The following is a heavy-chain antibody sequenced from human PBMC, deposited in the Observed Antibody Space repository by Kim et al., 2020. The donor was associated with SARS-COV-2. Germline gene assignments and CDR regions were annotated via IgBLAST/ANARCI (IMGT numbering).Heavy chain of an antibody. D-gene: IGHD3-16*01. CDR2: IRHDGSNT. CDR3: VKGWGTLTD. CDR1: GFSYSDFG. J-gene: IGHJ4*02. V-gene: IGHV3-30*18. Sequence: LSLTCAASGFSYSDFGMHWVRQAPGKGLEWVAVIRHDGSNTYSADSVKGRFTISRDNSKNTLFLQMNSLRVEDTAVYYCVKGWGTLTDWGQGTLVTVSS.